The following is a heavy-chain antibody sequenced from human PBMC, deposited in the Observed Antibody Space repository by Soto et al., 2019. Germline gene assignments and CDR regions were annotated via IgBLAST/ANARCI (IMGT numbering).Heavy chain of an antibody. Sequence: ASVKVSCKASGYTFTSYGISWVRQAPGQGLEWMGWISAYNGNTNYAQKLQGRVTMTSDTSTSTAYMELRSLRSDDTAVYYCARDTYYYDSSGSPAKYYGMDVWGQGTTVTVSS. CDR3: ARDTYYYDSSGSPAKYYGMDV. D-gene: IGHD3-22*01. V-gene: IGHV1-18*01. CDR1: GYTFTSYG. CDR2: ISAYNGNT. J-gene: IGHJ6*02.